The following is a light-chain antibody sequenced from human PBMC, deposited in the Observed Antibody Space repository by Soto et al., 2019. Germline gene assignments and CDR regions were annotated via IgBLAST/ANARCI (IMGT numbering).Light chain of an antibody. J-gene: IGLJ2*01. CDR2: DVS. CDR3: CSNAGSYEV. CDR1: SSDVGGYNY. Sequence: QTVVTQPRSVSGSPGQSVTISCTGTSSDVGGYNYVSWYQQHPGKAPKGMIYDVSERPSGVPDRFSGSKSGNTASLTISGLQAEDEAGYYCCSNAGSYEVFGGGTKVTVL. V-gene: IGLV2-11*01.